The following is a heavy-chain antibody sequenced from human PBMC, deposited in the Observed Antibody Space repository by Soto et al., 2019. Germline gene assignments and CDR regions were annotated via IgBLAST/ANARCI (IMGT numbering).Heavy chain of an antibody. CDR2: SIPIFGTA. V-gene: IGHV1-69*13. J-gene: IGHJ6*02. D-gene: IGHD5-12*01. CDR3: ARGRGYSGDDHYYYFDMDV. Sequence: ASVKVSCKASGGTFNNHPITWVRQAPGEGLEWMGGSIPIFGTANYAQKFQGRVTISVDESTSTAYMELSSLRSEDTAVYYCARGRGYSGDDHYYYFDMDVWGQGTTVTVSS. CDR1: GGTFNNHP.